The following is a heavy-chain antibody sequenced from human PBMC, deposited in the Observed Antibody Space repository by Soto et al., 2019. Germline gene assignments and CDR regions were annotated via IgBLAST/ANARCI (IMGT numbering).Heavy chain of an antibody. Sequence: QLQVQESGPGLVKPSETLSLTCSVSGGSISSRSYYWGWVRQPPGKGLEWIGSISHSGTTYYHPSLKSRVTISVDTSKNQFSLSLSSVTAADTAVYYWASRTVAGTVIDHWGQGTLVTVSS. J-gene: IGHJ4*02. D-gene: IGHD6-19*01. CDR1: GGSISSRSYY. V-gene: IGHV4-39*01. CDR3: ASRTVAGTVIDH. CDR2: ISHSGTT.